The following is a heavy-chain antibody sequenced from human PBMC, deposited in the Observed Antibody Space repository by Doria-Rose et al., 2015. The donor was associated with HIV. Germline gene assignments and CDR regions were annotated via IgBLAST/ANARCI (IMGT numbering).Heavy chain of an antibody. V-gene: IGHV4-4*09. CDR3: ARFRPSRGIYYSLDV. CDR2: IYSSGST. J-gene: IGHJ6*03. Sequence: IGYIYSSGSTHNNSSLKSRVTISIDTSKNQFSLKLSSVTAADTAVYYCARFRPSRGIYYSLDVWGKGTTVTVSS. D-gene: IGHD3-10*01.